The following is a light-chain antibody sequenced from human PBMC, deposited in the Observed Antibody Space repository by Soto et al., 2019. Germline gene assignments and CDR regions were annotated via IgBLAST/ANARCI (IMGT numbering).Light chain of an antibody. CDR2: AAS. CDR3: QQYYSYPLT. Sequence: AIRMTQSTSSFSASTGDGVTITCRASQGISSYLAWYQQKPGKAPKLLIYAASTLQSGVPSRFSGSGSGTDFTLTISCLQSEDFATYYCQQYYSYPLTFGGGTKVDIK. CDR1: QGISSY. V-gene: IGKV1-8*01. J-gene: IGKJ4*01.